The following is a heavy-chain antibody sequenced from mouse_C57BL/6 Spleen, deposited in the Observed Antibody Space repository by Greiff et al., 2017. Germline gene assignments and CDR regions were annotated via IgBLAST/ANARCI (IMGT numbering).Heavy chain of an antibody. CDR1: GFTFTDYY. CDR2: VRNKANGYTT. J-gene: IGHJ4*01. D-gene: IGHD1-1*01. V-gene: IGHV7-3*01. Sequence: EVKVVESGGGLVQPGGSLSLSCAASGFTFTDYYMSWVRQPPGKALEWLGFVRNKANGYTTEYSASVKGRFTISRDNSQSILYLQMNALRAEDSATYYCARFFPYYYGSSYAMDYWGQGTSVTVSS. CDR3: ARFFPYYYGSSYAMDY.